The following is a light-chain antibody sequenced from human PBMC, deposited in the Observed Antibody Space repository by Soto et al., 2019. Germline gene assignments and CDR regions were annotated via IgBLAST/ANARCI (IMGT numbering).Light chain of an antibody. V-gene: IGKV3-20*01. Sequence: EIVLTQSPGTLSLSPGERSTLSCSASQSVSSSYLAWYQQKPGQAPRLLIYDASYRATDIPPRFSGSGSGTDFTLTISRLEPEDFAVYYCQQYGSSPPVTFGGGTKVDIK. CDR3: QQYGSSPPVT. CDR2: DAS. CDR1: QSVSSSY. J-gene: IGKJ4*01.